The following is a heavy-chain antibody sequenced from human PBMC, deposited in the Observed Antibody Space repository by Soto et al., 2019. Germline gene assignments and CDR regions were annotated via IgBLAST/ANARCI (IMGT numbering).Heavy chain of an antibody. V-gene: IGHV3-23*01. J-gene: IGHJ4*02. Sequence: DVQLLESGGGLLRPGGSLRLSCAASGFTFSNYAMSWVRQAPGKGLEWVSSISGSGDITYYAASLKGRFTISRDNSQNTPFLQVNSLRVEDRAVYYCAKDGSGDYPYYFDCWGQGTLVTVSS. CDR1: GFTFSNYA. CDR3: AKDGSGDYPYYFDC. D-gene: IGHD3-3*01. CDR2: ISGSGDIT.